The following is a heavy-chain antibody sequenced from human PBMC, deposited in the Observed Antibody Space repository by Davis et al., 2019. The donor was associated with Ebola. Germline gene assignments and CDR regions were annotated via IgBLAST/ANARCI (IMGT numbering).Heavy chain of an antibody. CDR3: AKEMEVTKPYDH. D-gene: IGHD2-21*02. CDR1: AFIFRGYA. V-gene: IGHV3-30*04. J-gene: IGHJ4*02. Sequence: GESLKISCAAPAFIFRGYALHWVRQAPGKGLEWVAFISHDERNSFYADSVKGRFTISRDTSEHRLYLQMNSLRDEDTAIYYCAKEMEVTKPYDHWGQGTLVTVSS. CDR2: ISHDERNS.